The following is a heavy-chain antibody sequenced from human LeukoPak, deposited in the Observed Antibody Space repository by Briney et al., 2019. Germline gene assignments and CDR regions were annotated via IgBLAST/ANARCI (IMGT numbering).Heavy chain of an antibody. V-gene: IGHV3-23*01. Sequence: GGSLRLSCAAAGFTFSDYGMNWVRQAPGKGLEWVSGISGSGISTYYADSVKGRFTISRDNSKNTLYLQMNSLRAEDTAVYYCAKVGYYYAFFDYWGQGTLVTVSS. CDR3: AKVGYYYAFFDY. CDR2: ISGSGIST. CDR1: GFTFSDYG. D-gene: IGHD3-10*01. J-gene: IGHJ4*02.